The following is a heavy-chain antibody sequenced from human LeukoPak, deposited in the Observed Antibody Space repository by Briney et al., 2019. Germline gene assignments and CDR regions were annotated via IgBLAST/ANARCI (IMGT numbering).Heavy chain of an antibody. J-gene: IGHJ4*02. CDR1: GFTFSSYW. Sequence: PGGSLILSCAASGFTFSSYWMSWVRQAPGKGLEWVANIKQDGSEKYYVDSVKGRFTISRDNAKNSQYLQMNSLRAEDTAVYYCARDQEYYDSSGHYYRHFDYWGQGTLVTVSS. D-gene: IGHD3-22*01. CDR3: ARDQEYYDSSGHYYRHFDY. V-gene: IGHV3-7*01. CDR2: IKQDGSEK.